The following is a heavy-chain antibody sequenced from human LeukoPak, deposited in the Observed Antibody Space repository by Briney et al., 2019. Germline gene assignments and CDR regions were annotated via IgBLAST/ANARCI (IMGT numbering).Heavy chain of an antibody. CDR1: GGSISSYY. V-gene: IGHV4-59*01. CDR2: VYYSGTT. D-gene: IGHD6-13*01. J-gene: IGHJ4*02. CDR3: ARGVYIAAAQYGY. Sequence: SETLSLTCTVSGGSISSYYWSWIRQPPGKGLEWIGYVYYSGTTNYNPSLKSRVTISVDTSKNQFSLKLSSVTAADTAVYYCARGVYIAAAQYGYWGQGTLVTVSS.